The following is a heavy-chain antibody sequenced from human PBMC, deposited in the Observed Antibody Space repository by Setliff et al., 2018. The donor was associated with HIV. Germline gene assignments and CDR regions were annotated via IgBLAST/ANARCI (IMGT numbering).Heavy chain of an antibody. J-gene: IGHJ4*02. CDR2: ISGYKGNT. V-gene: IGHV1-18*01. CDR3: AREVVGATERYYFDY. CDR1: GYTFTDYG. Sequence: ASVKVSCKASGYTFTDYGISWVRQAPGQGLEWMGWISGYKGNTNYAQKLQGRVTMTTDKSTSTAYMELSSLRSDDTAVYYCAREVVGATERYYFDYWGQGTLVTVSS. D-gene: IGHD1-26*01.